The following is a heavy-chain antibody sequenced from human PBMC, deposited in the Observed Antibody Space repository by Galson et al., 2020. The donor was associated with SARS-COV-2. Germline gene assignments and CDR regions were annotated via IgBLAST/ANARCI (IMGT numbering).Heavy chain of an antibody. CDR1: GYTFSSYG. J-gene: IGHJ4*02. V-gene: IGHV1-18*01. Sequence: ASVKVSCKASGYTFSSYGVTCARQAPGQELEWMGWSSAQTGNTNYAQQLQGRVTMTTDKSTSTAYIELRSLRSDDTAVYYCSRDRLGYRTGRVCYMRDYWGQGTLVTVPS. CDR2: SSAQTGNT. CDR3: SRDRLGYRTGRVCYMRDY. D-gene: IGHD2-8*02.